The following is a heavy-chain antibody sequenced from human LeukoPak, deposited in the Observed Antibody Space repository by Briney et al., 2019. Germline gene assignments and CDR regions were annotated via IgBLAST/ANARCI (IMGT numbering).Heavy chain of an antibody. CDR3: ARELTGDYDAFDI. Sequence: GGSLRLSCAASGFTFSSYWMHWVRQAPGKGLVWVSRINSDGSSTSYADSVKGRFTISRDNAKNTLYLQMNSLRAEDTAVYFCARELTGDYDAFDIWGQGTMVTVSS. D-gene: IGHD3-9*01. V-gene: IGHV3-74*01. J-gene: IGHJ3*02. CDR1: GFTFSSYW. CDR2: INSDGSST.